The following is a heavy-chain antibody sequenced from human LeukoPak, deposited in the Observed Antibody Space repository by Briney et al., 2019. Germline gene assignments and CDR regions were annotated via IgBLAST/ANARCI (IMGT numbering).Heavy chain of an antibody. J-gene: IGHJ5*02. CDR2: FDPEDGET. D-gene: IGHD2-2*01. V-gene: IGHV1-24*01. CDR3: AKDEGRVPAATNWFDP. CDR1: GYTLTELS. Sequence: ASVKVSCKVSGYTLTELSMHWVRQAPGKGLEWMGGFDPEDGETIYAQKFQGRVTMTEDTSTDTAYMELSSLRSEDTALYYCAKDEGRVPAATNWFDPWGQGTLVTVSS.